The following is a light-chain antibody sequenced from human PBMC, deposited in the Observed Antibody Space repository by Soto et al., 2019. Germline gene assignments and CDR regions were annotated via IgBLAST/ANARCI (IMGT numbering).Light chain of an antibody. CDR2: AAS. Sequence: DIQMTQSPSSLSASVGDRVTITCRASQSISSYLNWYQQKPGKAPKLLIYAASSLQSGVPSRFSGSGSGTDFTLTISSLQPEDFATYYCQQSYSTITFGGGPKVDIK. CDR3: QQSYSTIT. J-gene: IGKJ4*01. CDR1: QSISSY. V-gene: IGKV1-39*01.